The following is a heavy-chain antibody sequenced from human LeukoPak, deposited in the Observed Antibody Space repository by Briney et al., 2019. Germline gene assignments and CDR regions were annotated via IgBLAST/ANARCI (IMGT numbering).Heavy chain of an antibody. V-gene: IGHV3-48*04. Sequence: PGGSLRLSCAASGFTFSSNSMNWVREAPGRGLEWVSYISSSRSTIYYADSVKGRFTISRDNAKNSLYLQMNSLRAEDTAVYYCARAPTDDYGDYSFDYWGQGTLVTVSS. CDR2: ISSSRSTI. CDR1: GFTFSSNS. D-gene: IGHD4-17*01. CDR3: ARAPTDDYGDYSFDY. J-gene: IGHJ4*02.